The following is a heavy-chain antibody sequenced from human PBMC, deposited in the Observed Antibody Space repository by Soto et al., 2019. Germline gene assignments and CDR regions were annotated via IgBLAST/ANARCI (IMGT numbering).Heavy chain of an antibody. D-gene: IGHD3-16*02. CDR2: INPSGGST. J-gene: IGHJ3*02. V-gene: IGHV1-46*01. CDR1: GYTFTSYY. Sequence: QVQLVQSGAEVKKPGASVKVSCKASGYTFTSYYMHWVRQAPGQGLEWRGIINPSGGSTSYAQKFQGRGTMTRDTPTSTVYMELSSLRSEDTAVYYCARDPPLIPPITFGGVIVKGAFAIWGQGPMVTVSS. CDR3: ARDPPLIPPITFGGVIVKGAFAI.